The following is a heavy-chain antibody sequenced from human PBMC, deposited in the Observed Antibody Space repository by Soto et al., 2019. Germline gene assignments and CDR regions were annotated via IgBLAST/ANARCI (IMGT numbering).Heavy chain of an antibody. CDR1: GFTVSSNY. CDR2: FYTGGST. V-gene: IGHV3-66*01. D-gene: IGHD3-3*01. Sequence: EVQLVESGGGLVQPGGSLRLSCAVSGFTVSSNYMRWVRQAPGKGLEWVSIFYTGGSTYYSDSVKGRFTISRDNSKNTLYLQMNSLREEDTAVYYCVSYDFWSGYSDYWGQGTRVTVSS. CDR3: VSYDFWSGYSDY. J-gene: IGHJ4*02.